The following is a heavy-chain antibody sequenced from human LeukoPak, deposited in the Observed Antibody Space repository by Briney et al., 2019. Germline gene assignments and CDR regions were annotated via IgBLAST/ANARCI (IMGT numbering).Heavy chain of an antibody. CDR1: GGTFSSYA. Sequence: SVKVSCKASGGTFSSYAISWVRQAPGQGLEWMGRIIPIFGIANYAQKFQGRVTITADKSTSTAYMELSSLRSEDTAVYYCARDMNVRGYCYGPFDYWGQGTLVTVSS. V-gene: IGHV1-69*04. D-gene: IGHD5-18*01. J-gene: IGHJ4*02. CDR2: IIPIFGIA. CDR3: ARDMNVRGYCYGPFDY.